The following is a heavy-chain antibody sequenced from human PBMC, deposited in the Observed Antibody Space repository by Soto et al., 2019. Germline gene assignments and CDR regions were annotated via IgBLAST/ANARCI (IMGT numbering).Heavy chain of an antibody. CDR1: GFSFTNYW. J-gene: IGHJ5*02. CDR2: IDPVDSYA. D-gene: IGHD6-13*01. V-gene: IGHV5-10-1*01. Sequence: PGESLKISCKGSGFSFTNYWISWVRQMPGKGLEWMGNIDPVDSYANYSPSFQGHVTFSVDTSISTAYLQWSSLKASDTAMYFCARIESIARNWFDPWCQGTLVTVSS. CDR3: ARIESIARNWFDP.